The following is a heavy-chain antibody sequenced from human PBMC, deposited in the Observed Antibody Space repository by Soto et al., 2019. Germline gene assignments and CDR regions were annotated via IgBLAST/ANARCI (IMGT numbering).Heavy chain of an antibody. CDR2: FDPEDGET. J-gene: IGHJ3*02. CDR1: GYTLTELS. Sequence: ASVKVSCKVSGYTLTELSMHWVRQAPGKGLEWMGGFDPEDGETIYAQKFQGRVTMTEDTSTDTAYMELSSLRSEDTAVYYCATSTSAVYAVNDFAIWAQRTMVTV. D-gene: IGHD2-2*01. V-gene: IGHV1-24*01. CDR3: ATSTSAVYAVNDFAI.